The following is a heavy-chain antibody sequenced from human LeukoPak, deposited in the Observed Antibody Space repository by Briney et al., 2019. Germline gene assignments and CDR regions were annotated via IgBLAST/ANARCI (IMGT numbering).Heavy chain of an antibody. V-gene: IGHV1-69*13. J-gene: IGHJ5*02. CDR3: AREWKVRGVINNWFDP. CDR2: IIPLFGTT. D-gene: IGHD3-10*01. CDR1: GGTFSNYA. Sequence: ASVKVSCKASGGTFSNYAFSWVRQAPGQGLEWMGGIIPLFGTTNYAQKFQGRVTITADESTSTAYMELSSLRSEDTAVYYCAREWKVRGVINNWFDPWGQGTLVTVSS.